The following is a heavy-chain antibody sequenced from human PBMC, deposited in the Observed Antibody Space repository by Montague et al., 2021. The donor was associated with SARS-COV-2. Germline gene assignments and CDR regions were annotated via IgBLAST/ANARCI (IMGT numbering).Heavy chain of an antibody. CDR3: ARVPSSSWYIEY. V-gene: IGHV3-7*01. CDR1: GFTFSSYC. D-gene: IGHD6-13*01. Sequence: SLRLSCEASGFTFSSYCMRLFRQAPVKGLEWVANIKQDGSEKYYSDSVKGRFTISRDNAKHSLYLQMNSLRAEDTAVYYCARVPSSSWYIEYWGQGTLVTVSS. J-gene: IGHJ4*02. CDR2: IKQDGSEK.